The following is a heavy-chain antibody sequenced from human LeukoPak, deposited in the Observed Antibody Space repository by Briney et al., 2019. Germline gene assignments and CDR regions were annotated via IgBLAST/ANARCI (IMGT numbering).Heavy chain of an antibody. V-gene: IGHV1-46*01. Sequence: GASVKVSCKASGYTFTNYYMHWVRQAPGQGLEWMGIINPGGGSTSYAQKFQGRVTMTRDTSTSTVYMELSSLRSEDTAVYFCAGGGVNYYDSCDYWGQGTLVTVSS. D-gene: IGHD3-22*01. CDR1: GYTFTNYY. J-gene: IGHJ4*02. CDR3: AGGGVNYYDSCDY. CDR2: INPGGGST.